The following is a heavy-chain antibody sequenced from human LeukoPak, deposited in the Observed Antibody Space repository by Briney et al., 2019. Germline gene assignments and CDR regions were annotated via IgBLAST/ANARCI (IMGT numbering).Heavy chain of an antibody. Sequence: SSQTLSLTCTVSGGSIISGDYYWSWIRQPPGKGREWIGYIYYSGSTYYNPSLKSRVTISVDTSKNQFSLKLSSVTAADTAVYYCARGRDSDYWGQGTLVTVSS. CDR2: IYYSGST. V-gene: IGHV4-30-4*08. CDR1: GGSIISGDYY. D-gene: IGHD3-22*01. CDR3: ARGRDSDY. J-gene: IGHJ4*02.